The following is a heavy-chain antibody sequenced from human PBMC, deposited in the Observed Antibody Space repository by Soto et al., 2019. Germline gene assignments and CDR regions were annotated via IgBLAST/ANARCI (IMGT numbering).Heavy chain of an antibody. V-gene: IGHV1-46*03. Sequence: QVQLVQPGAAVKKPGASVKFSCKASGYIFTNFYIHWVRQAPGQGLEWIGIINPKGGSTNYAQNFQGRVTMTRDTSTSTVYMDLSSLRSEDTAVYYCTRGLASGDYWGQGTLITVSS. CDR3: TRGLASGDY. CDR2: INPKGGST. J-gene: IGHJ4*02. CDR1: GYIFTNFY. D-gene: IGHD6-6*01.